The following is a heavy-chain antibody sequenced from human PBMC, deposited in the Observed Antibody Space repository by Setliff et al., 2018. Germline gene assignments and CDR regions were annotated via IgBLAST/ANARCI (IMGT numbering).Heavy chain of an antibody. CDR2: INPNSGGT. D-gene: IGHD6-13*01. CDR3: AREVGSRLDY. Sequence: ASVKVSCKASGYTFTGYYMHWARQAPGQGLEWMGWINPNSGGTNYAQRFQGRVSMTRDTSITTAYMELTRLTSDDTAVYYGAREVGSRLDYWGQGTLVTVSS. J-gene: IGHJ4*02. V-gene: IGHV1-2*02. CDR1: GYTFTGYY.